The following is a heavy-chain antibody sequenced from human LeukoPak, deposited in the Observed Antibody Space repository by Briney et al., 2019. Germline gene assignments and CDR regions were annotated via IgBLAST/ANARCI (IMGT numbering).Heavy chain of an antibody. CDR2: INPNSGGT. V-gene: IGHV1-2*02. Sequence: ASVKVSCKAPGYTFTGYYIHWVRQAPGQGLEWMGWINPNSGGTNYAQKFQGRVTMTRDTSISSAYMELSRLRSDDTAVYYCARDRNWTERDYYYYYMDVWGKGTTVTVSS. CDR1: GYTFTGYY. CDR3: ARDRNWTERDYYYYYMDV. J-gene: IGHJ6*03. D-gene: IGHD1-1*01.